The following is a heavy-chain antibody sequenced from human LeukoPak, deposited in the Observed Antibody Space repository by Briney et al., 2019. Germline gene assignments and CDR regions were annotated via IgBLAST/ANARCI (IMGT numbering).Heavy chain of an antibody. Sequence: PSVKVSCTASRGTFSSYAISWVRQAPEQGHEWMGGIIPIFGTATYAQKFQGRVKITPDESTSPACMELSSLRSEDTAVYYCAPWGNEYSSSWGQGTLLTVSS. CDR2: IIPIFGTA. V-gene: IGHV1-69*13. J-gene: IGHJ5*02. CDR3: APWGNEYSSS. D-gene: IGHD6-6*01. CDR1: RGTFSSYA.